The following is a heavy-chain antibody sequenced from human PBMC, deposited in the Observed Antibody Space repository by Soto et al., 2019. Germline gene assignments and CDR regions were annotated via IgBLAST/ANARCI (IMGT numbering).Heavy chain of an antibody. CDR2: IIPMLDRT. CDR1: GGSFNSFH. J-gene: IGHJ4*02. V-gene: IGHV1-69*08. CDR3: ARGTVTLFGVVTPPDY. D-gene: IGHD3-3*01. Sequence: QVQLVQSGAEVKRPGSSVKVSCKSSGGSFNSFHFNWVRQAPGQGLEWMGRIIPMLDRTQYAQMFQGRVTITADRSTSTAVMEMSGLESVDTAVYYCARGTVTLFGVVTPPDYWGQGTLVTVSS.